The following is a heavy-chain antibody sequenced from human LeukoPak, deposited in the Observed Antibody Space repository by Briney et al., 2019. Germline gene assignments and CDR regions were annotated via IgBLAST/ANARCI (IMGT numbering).Heavy chain of an antibody. Sequence: GGSLRLSCAASGFTVSSNYMSWVRQAPGKGLEWVAVIWYDGSNKYYADSVKGRFTISRDNSKNTLYLQMNSLRAEDTAVYYCAKDFFRSGSFHFDYWGQGTLVTVSS. D-gene: IGHD1-26*01. J-gene: IGHJ4*02. CDR1: GFTVSSNY. CDR2: IWYDGSNK. V-gene: IGHV3-33*06. CDR3: AKDFFRSGSFHFDY.